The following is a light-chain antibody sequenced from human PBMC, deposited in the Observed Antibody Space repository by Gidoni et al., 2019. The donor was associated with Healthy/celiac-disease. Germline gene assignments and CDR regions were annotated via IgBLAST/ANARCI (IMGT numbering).Light chain of an antibody. CDR2: GNS. J-gene: IGLJ2*01. V-gene: IGLV1-40*01. CDR3: QSYDSSLSGFVV. Sequence: QSVLTPPPSVSGAPGQRVPISCTGSSSTIGAGYDVHWYQQLPGTAPKLLIYGNSNRPAGVPDRFSGSKSGTSASLAITGLQAEDEADYYCQSYDSSLSGFVVFGGGTKLTVL. CDR1: SSTIGAGYD.